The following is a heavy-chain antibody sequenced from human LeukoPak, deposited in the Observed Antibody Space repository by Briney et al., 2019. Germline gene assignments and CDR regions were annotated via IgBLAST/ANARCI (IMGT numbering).Heavy chain of an antibody. CDR2: INPNSGVT. V-gene: IGHV1-2*02. Sequence: ASVKVSCKASGYTFTGYYIHWVRQAPGQGLAWVGWINPNSGVTNYAQKFQGRVTMTRDTSISTAYMELSRLRSDETAVYYCARSGTLDWFDPGGQENLVSVSS. CDR3: ARSGTLDWFDP. J-gene: IGHJ5*02. D-gene: IGHD1-1*01. CDR1: GYTFTGYY.